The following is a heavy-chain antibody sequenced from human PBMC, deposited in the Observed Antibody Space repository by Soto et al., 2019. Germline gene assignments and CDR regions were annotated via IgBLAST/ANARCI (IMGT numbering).Heavy chain of an antibody. CDR2: IWYDGSNK. Sequence: QVQLVESGGGVVQPGRSLRLSCAASGFTFSSYGMHWVRQAPGKGLECVAVIWYDGSNKYYGDSVKGRFTISRDNSKNTLYLQLNSLRVEDTAVYYCAKDQGAYTGEGMDVWGQGTTVTVSS. J-gene: IGHJ6*02. V-gene: IGHV3-33*06. D-gene: IGHD3-16*01. CDR1: GFTFSSYG. CDR3: AKDQGAYTGEGMDV.